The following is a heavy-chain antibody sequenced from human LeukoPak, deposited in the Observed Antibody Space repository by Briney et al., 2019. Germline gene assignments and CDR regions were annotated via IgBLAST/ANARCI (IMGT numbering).Heavy chain of an antibody. V-gene: IGHV3-30*02. Sequence: GGSLRLSCVASGFTFSVYGIHWVRQAPGKGLEWVAFIRYDGSKKYYADSVKGRFTISRDNAQNSLYLRMNSLRAEDTAIYYCVRDRGTYRPIDYWGQGTLVTVSS. J-gene: IGHJ4*02. CDR3: VRDRGTYRPIDY. CDR1: GFTFSVYG. CDR2: IRYDGSKK. D-gene: IGHD1-26*01.